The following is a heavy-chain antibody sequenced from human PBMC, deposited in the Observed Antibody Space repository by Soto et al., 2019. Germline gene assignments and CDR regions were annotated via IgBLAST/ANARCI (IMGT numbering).Heavy chain of an antibody. J-gene: IGHJ6*03. CDR3: ARPVNYYYYYMDV. CDR2: INYSGST. CDR1: GCSISSSTSY. V-gene: IGHV4-39*01. Sequence: SETLSLTCTVSGCSISSSTSYWGWIRQPPGKGLEWIGSINYSGSTYYSPSLESRVTISADTSKNQFSLKLSSVTAADTAVYYCARPVNYYYYYMDVWGKGTMVTVSS.